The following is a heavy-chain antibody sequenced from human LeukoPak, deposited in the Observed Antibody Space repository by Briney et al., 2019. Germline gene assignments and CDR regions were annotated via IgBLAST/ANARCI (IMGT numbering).Heavy chain of an antibody. V-gene: IGHV3-33*01. D-gene: IGHD3-22*01. CDR3: ARDFGFSPSSGYSFDY. Sequence: GGSLRLSCAASGFTFSRYGMHWVRQAPGKGLEWVAVIWYDGSNRQYVDSVKGRFTISRDNSKNTLYLQMNSLRADDTAVYYCARDFGFSPSSGYSFDYWGQGILVTVSS. CDR2: IWYDGSNR. CDR1: GFTFSRYG. J-gene: IGHJ4*02.